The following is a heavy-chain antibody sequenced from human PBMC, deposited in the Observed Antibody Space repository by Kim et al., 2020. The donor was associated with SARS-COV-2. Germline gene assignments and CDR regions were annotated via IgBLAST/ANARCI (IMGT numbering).Heavy chain of an antibody. CDR3: ARGGTSGLGV. Sequence: TNYADPVKGRCTISRDSAKNTLYLQMNSLRVDDTAVYYCARGGTSGLGVWGQGTPVTVSS. V-gene: IGHV3-74*01. J-gene: IGHJ6*02. D-gene: IGHD2-2*01. CDR2: T.